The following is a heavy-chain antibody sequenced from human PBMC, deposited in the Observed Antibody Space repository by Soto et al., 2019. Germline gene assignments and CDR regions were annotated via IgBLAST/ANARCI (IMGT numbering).Heavy chain of an antibody. CDR3: ARSQRGRTAFTFDY. J-gene: IGHJ4*02. V-gene: IGHV4-61*01. CDR2: IYYSGTT. CDR1: GDSVSNDNYY. D-gene: IGHD3-16*01. Sequence: SETLSLTCAVSGDSVSNDNYYWSWTRQPPGKGLEWIGYIYYSGTTNYNSYLKSRLSLSVDMSKNQFSLKLASVTAADTAVYFWARSQRGRTAFTFDYWGQGALVTVSS.